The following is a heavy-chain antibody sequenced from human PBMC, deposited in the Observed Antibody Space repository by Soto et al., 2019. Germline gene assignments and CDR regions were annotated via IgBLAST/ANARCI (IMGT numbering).Heavy chain of an antibody. V-gene: IGHV4-39*01. CDR3: ARINSGYDYLYYYYGMGV. CDR1: GGSISSSSYY. Sequence: PSETMSLTSAASGGSISSSSYYGGWISQPPGKGLEWIGSIYYSGSTYYNPSLKSRVTISVDTSKNQFSLKLSSVTAADTAVYYCARINSGYDYLYYYYGMGVWGQGTTVTVSS. J-gene: IGHJ6*02. D-gene: IGHD5-12*01. CDR2: IYYSGST.